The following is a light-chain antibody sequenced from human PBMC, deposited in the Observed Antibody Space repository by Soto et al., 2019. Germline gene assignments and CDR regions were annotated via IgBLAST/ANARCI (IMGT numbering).Light chain of an antibody. Sequence: EIVLTQSPATLSLSPGERATLSCRASQSVSSCLAWYQQKPGQAPRLLIYDASNRATGIPARFSGSGSRTDLTLTISSLAPEDFAIYYCQQRSNWSPVTFGGGTKVEIK. CDR3: QQRSNWSPVT. J-gene: IGKJ4*01. CDR2: DAS. CDR1: QSVSSC. V-gene: IGKV3-11*01.